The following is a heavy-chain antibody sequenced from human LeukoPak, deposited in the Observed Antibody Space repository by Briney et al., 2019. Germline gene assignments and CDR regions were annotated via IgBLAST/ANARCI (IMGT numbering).Heavy chain of an antibody. CDR3: AKDPPTVMANAFHI. D-gene: IGHD5-18*01. J-gene: IGHJ3*02. CDR1: GFTFSSYV. CDR2: ISGSGGTT. V-gene: IGHV3-23*01. Sequence: GGSLRLSCAASGFTFSSYVMSWVRQAPGKGLEWVSSISGSGGTTYYADSVQGRFTISRDNSKNTLYLQMNSLRADDTAVYSCAKDPPTVMANAFHIWGQGTMVTVS.